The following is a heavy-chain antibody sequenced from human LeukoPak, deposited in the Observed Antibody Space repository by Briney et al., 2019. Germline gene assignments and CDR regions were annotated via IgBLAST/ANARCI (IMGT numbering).Heavy chain of an antibody. Sequence: SETLSLTCTVSGGSISGYYWSWIRQPPGKGLEWIGYIDYSGRTKYNPSLQSRVTISVDTSKTQFSLRLGSVTAADTAVYFCASNIPTPTTSPPLGYWGQGTLVTVSS. CDR1: GGSISGYY. V-gene: IGHV4-59*08. CDR3: ASNIPTPTTSPPLGY. D-gene: IGHD1-1*01. CDR2: IDYSGRT. J-gene: IGHJ4*02.